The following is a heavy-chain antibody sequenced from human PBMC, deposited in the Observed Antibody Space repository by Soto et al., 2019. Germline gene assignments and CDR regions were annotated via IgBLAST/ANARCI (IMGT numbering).Heavy chain of an antibody. J-gene: IGHJ4*02. D-gene: IGHD4-17*01. Sequence: GGSLRLSCAASGFTFSSYAMHWVRQAPGKGLEWVAVISYDGSNKYYADSVKGRFTISRDNSKNTLYLQMNSLRAEDTAVYYCAREWSRVYYGDYVLDYWGQGTLVTV. CDR2: ISYDGSNK. V-gene: IGHV3-30-3*01. CDR1: GFTFSSYA. CDR3: AREWSRVYYGDYVLDY.